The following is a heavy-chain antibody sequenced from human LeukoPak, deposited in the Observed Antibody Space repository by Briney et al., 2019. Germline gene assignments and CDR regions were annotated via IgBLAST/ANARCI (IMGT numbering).Heavy chain of an antibody. Sequence: SETLSLTCSVSGGSISSYYWSWIRQPPGKGLEWIGYIYYTGSTDYNPSLKSRVAISVDTSKNQFSLKLSSVTAADTAVYYCARGSKAAPGTFDYWGQGTLVTVSS. J-gene: IGHJ4*02. D-gene: IGHD6-13*01. CDR3: ARGSKAAPGTFDY. V-gene: IGHV4-59*01. CDR1: GGSISSYY. CDR2: IYYTGST.